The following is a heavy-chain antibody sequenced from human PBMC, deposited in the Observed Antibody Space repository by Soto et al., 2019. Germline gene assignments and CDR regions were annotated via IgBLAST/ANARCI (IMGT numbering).Heavy chain of an antibody. CDR3: VKDGGGDIVVVVAGTWFDP. Sequence: PGGSLRLSCSASGFTFSSYAMHWVRQAPGKGLEYVSAISSNGGSTYYADSVKGRFTISRDNSKNTLYLQMSSLRAEETAVYYCVKDGGGDIVVVVAGTWFDPGGQGTLVTVSS. J-gene: IGHJ5*02. CDR1: GFTFSSYA. V-gene: IGHV3-64D*06. CDR2: ISSNGGST. D-gene: IGHD2-15*01.